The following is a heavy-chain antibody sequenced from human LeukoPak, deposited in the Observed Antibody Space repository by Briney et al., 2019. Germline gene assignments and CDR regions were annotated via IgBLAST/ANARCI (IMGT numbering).Heavy chain of an antibody. CDR2: FLYSGSA. V-gene: IGHV4-59*08. Sequence: SETLSLICTVSGGSISPYYWSWIRQVPGKGLEWLGYFLYSGSANYNPSLKSRVTISVDTSKKQISLNLTSVTAADTAVYYCARGGFYCGDDCYVDYWGQGTLVTVSS. D-gene: IGHD2-21*02. CDR1: GGSISPYY. CDR3: ARGGFYCGDDCYVDY. J-gene: IGHJ4*02.